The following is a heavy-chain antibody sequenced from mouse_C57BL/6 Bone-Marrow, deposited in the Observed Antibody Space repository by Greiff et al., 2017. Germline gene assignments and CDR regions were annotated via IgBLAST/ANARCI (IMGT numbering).Heavy chain of an antibody. D-gene: IGHD2-5*01. J-gene: IGHJ3*01. CDR2: IFPGSGNT. V-gene: IGHV1-66*01. CDR1: GYSFTSYY. CDR3: ARADYSSSFAY. Sequence: QVQLQQSGPELVKPGASVKISCKASGYSFTSYYIHWVKQRPGQGLEWIGWIFPGSGNTKYNEKFKGKATLTADTSSSTAYMQLSSLTSEDSAVYYCARADYSSSFAYWGQGTLVTVSA.